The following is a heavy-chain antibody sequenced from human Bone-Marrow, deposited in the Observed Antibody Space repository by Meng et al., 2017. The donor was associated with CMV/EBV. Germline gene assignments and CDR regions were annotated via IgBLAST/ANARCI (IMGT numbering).Heavy chain of an antibody. V-gene: IGHV3-74*01. CDR1: GFTFSTSW. Sequence: GESLKISCVASGFTFSTSWIHWVRQAPGKGLVWVSRINSDGSSTSYADSVKGRFTISRDNAKNTLYLQMNSLRVEDTAVYYCARDSVDSGYGDYYLDYWGQGILVTVSS. CDR2: INSDGSST. CDR3: ARDSVDSGYGDYYLDY. D-gene: IGHD5-12*01. J-gene: IGHJ4*02.